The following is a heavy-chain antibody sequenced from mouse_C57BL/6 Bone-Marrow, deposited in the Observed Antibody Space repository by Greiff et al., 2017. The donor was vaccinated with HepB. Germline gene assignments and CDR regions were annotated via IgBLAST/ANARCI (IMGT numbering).Heavy chain of an antibody. Sequence: VQLQQSGAELVRPGASVTLSCKASGYTFTDYEMHWVKQTPVHGLEWIGAIDPETGGTAYNQKFKGKDILTADKSSSTAYMELRSLTSEDSAVYYCTRDSYYYAMDYWGRGTSVTVSS. CDR1: GYTFTDYE. V-gene: IGHV1-15*01. CDR3: TRDSYYYAMDY. J-gene: IGHJ4*01. D-gene: IGHD2-12*01. CDR2: IDPETGGT.